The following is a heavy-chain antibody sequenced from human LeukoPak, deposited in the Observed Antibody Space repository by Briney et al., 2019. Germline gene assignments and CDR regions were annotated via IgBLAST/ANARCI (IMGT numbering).Heavy chain of an antibody. D-gene: IGHD2-15*01. V-gene: IGHV4-39*07. Sequence: SETLSLTCTVSGGSISTSSYYWGWVRQPPGKGLEWIGNIFYSGSTYYNPSLKSRVTISVDTSKNQFSLKLSSVTAADTAVYYCAFAGYCSGGSCGGFDYWGQGTLVTVSS. CDR1: GGSISTSSYY. CDR3: AFAGYCSGGSCGGFDY. CDR2: IFYSGST. J-gene: IGHJ4*02.